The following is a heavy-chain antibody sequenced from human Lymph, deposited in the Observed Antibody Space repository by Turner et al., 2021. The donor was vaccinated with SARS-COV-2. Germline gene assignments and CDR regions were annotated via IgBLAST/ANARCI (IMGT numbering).Heavy chain of an antibody. V-gene: IGHV3-30*04. J-gene: IGHJ4*02. CDR3: ARDRDSSGWVDY. D-gene: IGHD3-22*01. Sequence: QVQLVESGGGVFQPGRSLGLSCAASGSTFSSYAMHWVRQAPGKGLEWVAFISYDESDKYYADSVKGRFTFSRDNSKNTLYLRMNSLRAEDTAVYNCARDRDSSGWVDYWGQGTLVTVSS. CDR1: GSTFSSYA. CDR2: ISYDESDK.